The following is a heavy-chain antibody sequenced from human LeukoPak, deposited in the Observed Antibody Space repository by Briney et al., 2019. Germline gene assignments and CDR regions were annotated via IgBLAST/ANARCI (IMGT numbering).Heavy chain of an antibody. D-gene: IGHD6-13*01. CDR2: ISSSSSTI. Sequence: PGGSLRLSCAASGFTFSSYSMNWVRQAPGKGLEWVSYISSSSSTIYYADSVKGRFTISRDNAKNSLYLQMNSLRAEDTAVYYCARGYSSSWFDFDCWGQGTLATVSS. J-gene: IGHJ4*02. CDR1: GFTFSSYS. V-gene: IGHV3-48*01. CDR3: ARGYSSSWFDFDC.